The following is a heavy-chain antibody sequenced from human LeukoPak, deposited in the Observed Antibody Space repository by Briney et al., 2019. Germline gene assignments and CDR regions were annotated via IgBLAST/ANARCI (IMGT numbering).Heavy chain of an antibody. V-gene: IGHV1-18*01. J-gene: IGHJ4*02. CDR3: ARGSGAAAGFNFRGYPLDY. CDR1: GYTFTSYG. D-gene: IGHD6-13*01. Sequence: ASVKVSCKASGYTFTSYGISWVRQAPGQGLEWMGWISAYNGNTNYAQKLQGRVTMTTDTSTSTAYMGLRSLRSDDTAVYYCARGSGAAAGFNFRGYPLDYWGQGTLVTVSS. CDR2: ISAYNGNT.